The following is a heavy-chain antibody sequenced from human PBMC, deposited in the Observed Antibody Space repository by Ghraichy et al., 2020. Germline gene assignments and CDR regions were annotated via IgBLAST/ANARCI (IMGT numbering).Heavy chain of an antibody. V-gene: IGHV3-23*01. Sequence: GGSLRLSCAASGFTFSSYAMSWVRQAPGKGLEWVSAISNSGGSTYYADSVKGRFTISRDNSKNTLYLQMNSLRAEDTAVYYCGTGGYYYYYGMDVWGQGTTVTVSS. D-gene: IGHD7-27*01. CDR2: ISNSGGST. CDR3: GTGGYYYYYGMDV. J-gene: IGHJ6*02. CDR1: GFTFSSYA.